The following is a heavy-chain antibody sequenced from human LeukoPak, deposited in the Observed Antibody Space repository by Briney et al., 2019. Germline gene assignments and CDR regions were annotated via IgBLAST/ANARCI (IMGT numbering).Heavy chain of an antibody. Sequence: SQTLSLTCTVAGGSISSYYWSWIRQPPGKGLEWIGYISYSGSTNYNPSLKSRVTISVDTSKNQFSLKLSSVTAADTAVYYCARGNGWYTRGYFDYWGQGTLVTVSS. CDR2: ISYSGST. CDR1: GGSISSYY. D-gene: IGHD6-19*01. CDR3: ARGNGWYTRGYFDY. J-gene: IGHJ4*02. V-gene: IGHV4-59*01.